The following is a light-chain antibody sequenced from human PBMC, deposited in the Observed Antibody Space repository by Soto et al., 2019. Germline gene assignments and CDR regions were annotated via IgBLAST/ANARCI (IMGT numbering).Light chain of an antibody. J-gene: IGLJ1*01. CDR2: DVS. CDR3: SSYTSXSTLCV. CDR1: SSDVGGYNY. V-gene: IGLV2-14*01. Sequence: QSVLTQPASVSGSPGQSTTISCTGTSSDVGGYNYVSWYQQHPGKAPKLMIYDVSNRPSGVSNRFSGSKSSNTASLTISGLQVEDEADYYCSSYTSXSTLCVFGTGTKVTVL.